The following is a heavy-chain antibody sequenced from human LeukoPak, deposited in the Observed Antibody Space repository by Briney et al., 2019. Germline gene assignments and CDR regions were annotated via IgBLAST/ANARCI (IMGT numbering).Heavy chain of an antibody. CDR2: INPKSGDT. Sequence: ASVKVSCKTSGYSFTDYYMQWVRQAPGQGLEWMGWINPKSGDTKYTHSIQGRVTMTRDTSISTAYMELSRLRSDDTAVYYCARGIYGANLLEDLYYYYYGMDVWGQGTTVTVSS. J-gene: IGHJ6*02. D-gene: IGHD4-17*01. V-gene: IGHV1-2*02. CDR1: GYSFTDYY. CDR3: ARGIYGANLLEDLYYYYYGMDV.